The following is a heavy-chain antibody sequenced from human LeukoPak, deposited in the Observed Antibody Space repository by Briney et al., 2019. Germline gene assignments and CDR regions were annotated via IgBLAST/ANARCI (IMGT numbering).Heavy chain of an antibody. D-gene: IGHD5-24*01. Sequence: GASVKVSCKASGYTFTSYGISWVRQAPGQGLEWMGWISAYNGNTNYAQKLQGRVTMTTDTSTGTAYMELRGLRSDDTAVYYCARDPEMATISDVLFFDYWGQGTLVTVSS. V-gene: IGHV1-18*01. CDR3: ARDPEMATISDVLFFDY. J-gene: IGHJ4*02. CDR2: ISAYNGNT. CDR1: GYTFTSYG.